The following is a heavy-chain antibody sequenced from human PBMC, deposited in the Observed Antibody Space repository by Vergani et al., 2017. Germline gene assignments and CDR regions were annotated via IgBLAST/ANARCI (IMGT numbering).Heavy chain of an antibody. V-gene: IGHV3-7*03. D-gene: IGHD6-6*01. CDR1: GFTFSSYW. Sequence: EVQLVESGGGLVQPGGSLRLSCAASGFTFSSYWMSWVRQAPGKGLEWVANIKQDGSEKYYVDSVKGRFTISRDNAKNSLYLQMNSRRAEDTAVYYCARAAVIAARGYFDYWGQGTLVTVSS. CDR2: IKQDGSEK. J-gene: IGHJ4*02. CDR3: ARAAVIAARGYFDY.